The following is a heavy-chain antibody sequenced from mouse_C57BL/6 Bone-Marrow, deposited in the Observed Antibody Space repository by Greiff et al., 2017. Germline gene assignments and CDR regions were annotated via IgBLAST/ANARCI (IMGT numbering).Heavy chain of an antibody. CDR1: GYTFTSYW. CDR2: IYPGSGST. Sequence: QVPLKESGAELVKPGASVKMSCKASGYTFTSYWITWVKQRPGQGLEWIGDIYPGSGSTNYNEKFKSKATLTVDTSSSTAYMQLSSLTSEDSAVYYCAKGGYYYGSSGYWGQGTTRTVSS. V-gene: IGHV1-55*01. CDR3: AKGGYYYGSSGY. D-gene: IGHD1-1*01. J-gene: IGHJ2*01.